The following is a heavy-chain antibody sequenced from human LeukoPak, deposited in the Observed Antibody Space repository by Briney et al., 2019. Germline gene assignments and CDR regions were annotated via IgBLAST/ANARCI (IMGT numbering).Heavy chain of an antibody. J-gene: IGHJ4*02. V-gene: IGHV3-30*02. CDR3: AKDRNYYGSGSYYGTFDY. CDR2: IRYDGSNK. Sequence: GGSLRLSCAASGFTFSSYGMHWVRQAPGKGLEWVAFIRYDGSNKYYADSVKGRFTISRDNSKNTLYLQMNSLRAEDTAVYYCAKDRNYYGSGSYYGTFDYWGQGTLVTVSS. D-gene: IGHD3-10*01. CDR1: GFTFSSYG.